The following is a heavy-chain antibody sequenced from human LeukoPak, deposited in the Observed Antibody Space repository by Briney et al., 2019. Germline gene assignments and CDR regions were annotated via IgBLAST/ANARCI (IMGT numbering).Heavy chain of an antibody. CDR1: GFTFSSYA. CDR2: ISYDGSNK. CDR3: ARPLPQWDCSSTSCPYYYYGMDV. Sequence: GGSLRLSCAASGFTFSSYAMHWVRQAPGKGLEWVAVISYDGSNKYYADSVKGRFTISRDNSKKTLYLQMNSLRAEDTAVYYCARPLPQWDCSSTSCPYYYYGMDVWGQGTTVTVSS. V-gene: IGHV3-30-3*01. J-gene: IGHJ6*02. D-gene: IGHD2-2*01.